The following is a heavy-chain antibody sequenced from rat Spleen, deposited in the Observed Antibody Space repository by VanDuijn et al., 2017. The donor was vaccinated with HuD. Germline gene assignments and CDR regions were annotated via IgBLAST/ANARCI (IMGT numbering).Heavy chain of an antibody. CDR1: GFTFSNYG. D-gene: IGHD1-4*01. J-gene: IGHJ3*01. V-gene: IGHV5-19*01. CDR2: ISPSGGTT. CDR3: ATHGTRISRFAY. Sequence: EVQLVESGGGLVQPGRSLKLSCAASGFTFSNYGTHWLRQAPTKGLEWVASISPSGGTTSYRDSVKGRFTISRDNANSTLYLQMDSLRSEETATYYCATHGTRISRFAYWGQGTLVTVSS.